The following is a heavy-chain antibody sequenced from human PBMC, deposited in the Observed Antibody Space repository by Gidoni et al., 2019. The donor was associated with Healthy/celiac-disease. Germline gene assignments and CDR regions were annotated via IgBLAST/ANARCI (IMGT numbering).Heavy chain of an antibody. CDR1: RFTFSSYS. V-gene: IGHV3-21*01. CDR3: ARDCCYYDSSGYPYYFDY. CDR2: ISSSSSYI. J-gene: IGHJ4*02. Sequence: EVQLVGSGGGLVKAGGSLRLSCAASRFTFSSYSMNWVRQAPGKGLEWVSSISSSSSYIYYADSVKGRFTISRDNAKNSLYLQMNSLRAEDTAVYYCARDCCYYDSSGYPYYFDYWGQGTLVTVSS. D-gene: IGHD3-22*01.